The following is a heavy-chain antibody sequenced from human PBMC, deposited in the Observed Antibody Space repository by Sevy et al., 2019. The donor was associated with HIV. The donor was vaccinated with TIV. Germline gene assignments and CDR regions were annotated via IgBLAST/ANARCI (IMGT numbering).Heavy chain of an antibody. D-gene: IGHD3-3*01. CDR2: ISSSGSTI. CDR1: GFTFSDYY. Sequence: GGSLRLSCAASGFTFSDYYMSWIRQAPGKGLVWVSYISSSGSTIYYADSVKGRFTISRDNAKNSLYLQMNSLRAEDTAVYYCARGRNVLRFLEWLAVVYWGQGTLVTVSS. V-gene: IGHV3-11*01. CDR3: ARGRNVLRFLEWLAVVY. J-gene: IGHJ4*02.